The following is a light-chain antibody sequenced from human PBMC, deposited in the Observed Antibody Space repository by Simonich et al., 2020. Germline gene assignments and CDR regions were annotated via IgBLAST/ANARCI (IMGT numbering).Light chain of an antibody. CDR3: SSYTSSSNPVV. CDR1: SSDVGGYNY. V-gene: IGLV2-14*03. CDR2: DVS. J-gene: IGLJ2*01. Sequence: QSALTQPASVSGSPGQSITISCTGTSSDVGGYNYVSWYQQHPGQAPKLMIYDVSNRPSGVSNRFSGSKSGNTASLTISGLQAEDEADYYCSSYTSSSNPVVFGGGTKLTVL.